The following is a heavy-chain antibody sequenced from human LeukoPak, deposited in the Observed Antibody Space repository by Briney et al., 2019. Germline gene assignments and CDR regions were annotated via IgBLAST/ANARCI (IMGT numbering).Heavy chain of an antibody. CDR3: VRSPACSSGTCYPNWFDP. Sequence: TGESLKISCKGSGYIFTNNWIGWVRQMPGKGLEWMGITYPGDSNTRYSPSFQGQVTISADKSISSAYLQWSSLTASDTAMYYCVRSPACSSGTCYPNWFDPWGQGTLVTVSS. V-gene: IGHV5-51*01. CDR2: TYPGDSNT. CDR1: GYIFTNNW. D-gene: IGHD2-15*01. J-gene: IGHJ5*02.